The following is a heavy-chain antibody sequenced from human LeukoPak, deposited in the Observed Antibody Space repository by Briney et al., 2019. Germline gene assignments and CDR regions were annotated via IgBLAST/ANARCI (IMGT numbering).Heavy chain of an antibody. V-gene: IGHV3-7*01. J-gene: IGHJ4*02. CDR3: ASGGPSGYGGYHFDY. D-gene: IGHD4-23*01. CDR2: IKQDGSEK. CDR1: GFTFSSYW. Sequence: GGSLRLSCAASGFTFSSYWMSWVRQPPGKGLEWVANIKQDGSEKYYVDSVKGRFTVSRDNAKNSLFLQMNSLRAEDTAVFYCASGGPSGYGGYHFDYWGQGTLVTVSS.